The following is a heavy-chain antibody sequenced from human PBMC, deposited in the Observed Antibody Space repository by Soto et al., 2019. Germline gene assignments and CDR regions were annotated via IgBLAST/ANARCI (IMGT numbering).Heavy chain of an antibody. CDR3: AKASHCNKGRCSLGLIGDRAFDI. Sequence: QARLVESGGGVVQPGRSLRLSCEASGLTFSAYGMHWVRQAPGKGLEWVATKSYDGSKKYFGDSVKGRFTISRDNSKSTLYLEMNSLRTQDTAVYYCAKASHCNKGRCSLGLIGDRAFDIWGQGTMVTVSS. D-gene: IGHD2-8*01. V-gene: IGHV3-30*18. CDR2: KSYDGSKK. J-gene: IGHJ3*02. CDR1: GLTFSAYG.